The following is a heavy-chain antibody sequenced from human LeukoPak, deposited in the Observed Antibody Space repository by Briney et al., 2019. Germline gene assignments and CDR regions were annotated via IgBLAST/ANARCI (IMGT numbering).Heavy chain of an antibody. J-gene: IGHJ4*02. CDR1: GGSISSYY. Sequence: SETLSLTCTVSGGSISSYYWSWIRQPPGKGLEWIGYIYYSGSTNYNPSLKSRVTISVDTSKNQFSLKLSSVTAADTAVYYCAREVPPAVGATTFDYWGQGTLVTVSS. D-gene: IGHD1-26*01. CDR2: IYYSGST. CDR3: AREVPPAVGATTFDY. V-gene: IGHV4-59*12.